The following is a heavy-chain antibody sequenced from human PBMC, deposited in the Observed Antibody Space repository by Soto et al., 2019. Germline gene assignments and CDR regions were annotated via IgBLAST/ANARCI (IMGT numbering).Heavy chain of an antibody. CDR2: ISGSGGST. CDR1: GFAFSSYA. CDR3: AKGGVLLWFEFEY. D-gene: IGHD3-10*01. J-gene: IGHJ4*02. V-gene: IGHV3-23*01. Sequence: GSLRLSCAASGFAFSSYAMSWVRQAPGKGLEWVSSISGSGGSTYDADSVKGRLTISRDNSKNTLYLQMNSLRAEDTAVYYCAKGGVLLWFEFEYWGQGALVTVSS.